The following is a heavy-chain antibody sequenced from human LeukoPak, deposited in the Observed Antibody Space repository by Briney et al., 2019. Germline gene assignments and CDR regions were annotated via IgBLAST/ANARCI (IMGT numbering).Heavy chain of an antibody. CDR1: GFTFSNHW. Sequence: PGGSLRLSCAASGFTFSNHWMSWVRQAPGKGLEWVANIKQDGSVKYYVDSVKGRFTISRDNAKSSLYLQMNSLRPADTAVYYCARWGYTSGYYYSDYWGQGTLVTVSS. CDR3: ARWGYTSGYYYSDY. V-gene: IGHV3-7*01. D-gene: IGHD5-18*01. J-gene: IGHJ4*02. CDR2: IKQDGSVK.